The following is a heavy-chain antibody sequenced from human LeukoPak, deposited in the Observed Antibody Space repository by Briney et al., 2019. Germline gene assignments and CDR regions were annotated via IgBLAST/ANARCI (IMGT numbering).Heavy chain of an antibody. CDR3: ALYSSTWY. D-gene: IGHD6-13*01. Sequence: ASVTVSCKASGYTFTTYYIHWVRQAPGQGLEWMGIVNPTGGSTTYAQKFQGRVTMTRDTSTSTVFMEVNSLRSEDTAVYYCALYSSTWYWGQGTLVTVSS. J-gene: IGHJ4*02. V-gene: IGHV1-46*01. CDR2: VNPTGGST. CDR1: GYTFTTYY.